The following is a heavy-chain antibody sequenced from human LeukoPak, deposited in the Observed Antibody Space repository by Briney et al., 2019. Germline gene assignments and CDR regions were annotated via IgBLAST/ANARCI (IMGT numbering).Heavy chain of an antibody. J-gene: IGHJ4*02. CDR2: IYFSGSA. Sequence: PSETLSLTCTVSGVSIRSYYWSWIRQPPGKGLEWIGYIYFSGSANYNPSLKSRVTISVDTSKNQFPLKMTSVTAADTDVYYCASTYYYASGTYNRPFDYWGQGTLVTVSS. CDR1: GVSIRSYY. CDR3: ASTYYYASGTYNRPFDY. D-gene: IGHD3-10*01. V-gene: IGHV4-59*08.